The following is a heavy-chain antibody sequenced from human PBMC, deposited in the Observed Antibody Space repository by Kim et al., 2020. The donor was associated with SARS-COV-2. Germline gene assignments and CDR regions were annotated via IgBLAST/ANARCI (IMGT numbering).Heavy chain of an antibody. Sequence: GGSLRLSCAASGFTFSSYAMHWVRQAPGKGLEWVAVISYDGSNKYYADSVKGRFTISIDNSKNTLYLQMNSLRAEDTAVYYCARDLDGAVWYRAAAGTGFDYWRQGTLVTVSS. CDR3: ARDLDGAVWYRAAAGTGFDY. J-gene: IGHJ4*02. V-gene: IGHV3-30-3*01. D-gene: IGHD6-13*01. CDR1: GFTFSSYA. CDR2: ISYDGSNK.